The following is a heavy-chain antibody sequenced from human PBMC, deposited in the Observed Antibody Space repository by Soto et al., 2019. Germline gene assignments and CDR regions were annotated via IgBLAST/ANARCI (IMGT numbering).Heavy chain of an antibody. J-gene: IGHJ3*02. CDR1: GFSLSADGMG. D-gene: IGHD3-9*01. CDR3: AHTDYHIDQGRLPLDN. V-gene: IGHV2-5*02. CDR2: IYWDDDT. Sequence: QINLKESGPTRVKPTQTLTLTCTFSGFSLSADGMGVGWIRQPPGKALEWLGNIYWDDDTRYNPSLRSRLSITKDTSKNQLALILTNMDPVDTATYYCAHTDYHIDQGRLPLDNWGQGTAVTVSS.